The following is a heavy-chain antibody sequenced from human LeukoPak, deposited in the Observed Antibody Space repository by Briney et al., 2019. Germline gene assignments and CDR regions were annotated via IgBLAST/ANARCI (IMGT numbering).Heavy chain of an antibody. J-gene: IGHJ6*02. CDR1: GGSISSLY. CDR2: IYYTGST. V-gene: IGHV4-59*12. Sequence: SETLSLTCSVSGGSISSLYWSWIRQPPGKGLEWIGYIYYTGSTNYNPSLKSRVTMFVDMSKNQFSLRLSSVTAADTAVYYCAREATMTIVVTTGGMDVWGQGTTVSVSS. CDR3: AREATMTIVVTTGGMDV. D-gene: IGHD3-22*01.